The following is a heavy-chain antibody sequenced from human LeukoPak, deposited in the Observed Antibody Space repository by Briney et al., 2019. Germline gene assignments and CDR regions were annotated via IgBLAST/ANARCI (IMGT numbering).Heavy chain of an antibody. J-gene: IGHJ4*02. V-gene: IGHV5-51*01. Sequence: GESPKISCKGSGYSFTSYWIGWVRQMPGKGLEWMGIIYPGDSDTRYSPSFQGQVTISADKSISTAYLQWSSLKASDTAMYYCARLTMVRGVLDRFDYWGQGTLVTVSS. CDR1: GYSFTSYW. CDR2: IYPGDSDT. D-gene: IGHD3-10*01. CDR3: ARLTMVRGVLDRFDY.